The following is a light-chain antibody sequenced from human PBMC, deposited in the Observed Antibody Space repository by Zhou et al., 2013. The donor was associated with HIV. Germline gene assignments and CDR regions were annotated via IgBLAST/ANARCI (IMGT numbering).Light chain of an antibody. J-gene: IGKJ5*01. Sequence: DFQMTQSPSSLSASVGDWVTITCRTSQTITTSLNWYQQKPGKAPRLLIHSTSTLETGVPSRFSAIGSGAHFALTISSQDPEDFATYYCQQSQTFPITFGQGTRLEI. CDR2: STS. V-gene: IGKV1-39*01. CDR1: QTITTS. CDR3: QQSQTFPIT.